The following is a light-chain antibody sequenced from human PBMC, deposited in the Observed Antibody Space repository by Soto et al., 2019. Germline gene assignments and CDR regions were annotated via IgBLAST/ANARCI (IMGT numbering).Light chain of an antibody. V-gene: IGKV3-20*01. CDR1: QSVSSSY. CDR2: DAF. Sequence: EIVLTQSPGTLSLSPGDRATLSCRASQSVSSSYLAWYQQKPSQAPRLLIYDAFSRAPGIPARFSGSGSGTDFTLTISRLEPGDFAVYYCQQYGSSPITFGQGTRLEIK. CDR3: QQYGSSPIT. J-gene: IGKJ5*01.